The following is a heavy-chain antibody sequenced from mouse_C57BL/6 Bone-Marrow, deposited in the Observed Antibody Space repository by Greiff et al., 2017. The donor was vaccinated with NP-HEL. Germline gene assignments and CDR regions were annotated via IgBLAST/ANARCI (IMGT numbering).Heavy chain of an antibody. D-gene: IGHD3-2*02. CDR1: GYTFTDYY. J-gene: IGHJ2*01. CDR3: ARGDSSGYHPDY. CDR2: INPNNGGT. V-gene: IGHV1-26*01. Sequence: VQLQQSGPELVKPGASVKISCKASGYTFTDYYMNWVKQSHGKSLEWIGDINPNNGGTSYNQKFKGKATLTVDKSSSTAYMELRSLTSEDSAVYYCARGDSSGYHPDYWGQGTTLTVSS.